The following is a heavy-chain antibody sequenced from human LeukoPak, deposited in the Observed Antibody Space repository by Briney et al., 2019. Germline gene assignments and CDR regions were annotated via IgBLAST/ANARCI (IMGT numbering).Heavy chain of an antibody. J-gene: IGHJ4*02. V-gene: IGHV3-48*04. CDR3: ALAYDSSGYYSGLFDY. CDR1: GFTFSSYS. D-gene: IGHD3-22*01. CDR2: ISSSGSTI. Sequence: GGSLRLSCAASGFTFSSYSMNWVRQAPGKGLEWVSYISSSGSTIYYADSVKGRFTISRDNAKNSLYLQMNSLRAEDTAVYYCALAYDSSGYYSGLFDYWGQGTLVTVSS.